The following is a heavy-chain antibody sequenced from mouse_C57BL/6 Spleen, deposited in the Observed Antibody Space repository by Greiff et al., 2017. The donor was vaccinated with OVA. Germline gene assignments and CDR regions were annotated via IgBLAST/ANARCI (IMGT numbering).Heavy chain of an antibody. V-gene: IGHV7-3*01. D-gene: IGHD1-1*01. Sequence: EVNVVESGGGLVQPGGSLSLSCAASGFTFTDYYMSWVRQPPGQALEWLGFIRNKANGYTTEYSASVKGRFTISRDNSQSILYLQMNALRADDSATYYCARGSYDYWGQGTTLTVSS. CDR3: ARGSYDY. CDR1: GFTFTDYY. J-gene: IGHJ2*01. CDR2: IRNKANGYTT.